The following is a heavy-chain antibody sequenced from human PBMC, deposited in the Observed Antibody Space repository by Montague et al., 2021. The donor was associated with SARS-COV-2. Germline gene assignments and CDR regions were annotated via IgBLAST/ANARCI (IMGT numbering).Heavy chain of an antibody. V-gene: IGHV3-48*03. J-gene: IGHJ3*02. CDR1: GFTFSNYD. CDR2: ISTSAYTT. Sequence: SLRLSCAASGFTFSNYDMNWVRQAPGKGPERISYISTSAYTTSYAGSVKGRFTISRDNGKNSLYLQMNGLGVEDTAVYYCTRDYRSIVGDGLDIWGQGTKVTVSS. D-gene: IGHD3-16*02. CDR3: TRDYRSIVGDGLDI.